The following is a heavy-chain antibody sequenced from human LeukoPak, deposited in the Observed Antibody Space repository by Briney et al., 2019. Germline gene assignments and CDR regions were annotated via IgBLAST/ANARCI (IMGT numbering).Heavy chain of an antibody. D-gene: IGHD6-13*01. CDR3: ASPESIITAGSRLDI. Sequence: GGSLRLSCAASGFTVSSNYMSWVRQAPGKGLEWVSVIYSGGDTYYAGSVKGRFTISRDSSKNTLTLQMNSLRAEDTAVYYCASPESIITAGSRLDIWGQGTMVTVSS. V-gene: IGHV3-66*01. CDR2: IYSGGDT. CDR1: GFTVSSNY. J-gene: IGHJ3*02.